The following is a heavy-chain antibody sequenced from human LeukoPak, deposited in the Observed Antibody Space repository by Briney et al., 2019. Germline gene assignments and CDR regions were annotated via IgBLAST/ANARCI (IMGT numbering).Heavy chain of an antibody. D-gene: IGHD4-17*01. Sequence: PSVKVSCKASGYTFTSYGISWVRQAPGQGLEWMGWISTYNGNTNYAQKLQGRVTMTTDTSTSTAYMELRSLSSDDRAVYYCASGPGYGDYRFHAFDIWGQGKMVTVSS. CDR3: ASGPGYGDYRFHAFDI. J-gene: IGHJ3*02. CDR1: GYTFTSYG. V-gene: IGHV1-18*01. CDR2: ISTYNGNT.